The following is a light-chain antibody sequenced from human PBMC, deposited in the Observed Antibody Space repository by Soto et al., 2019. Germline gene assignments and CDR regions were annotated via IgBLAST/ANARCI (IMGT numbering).Light chain of an antibody. V-gene: IGKV3-20*01. CDR3: QEYGDSPPIT. CDR1: QSVRSGR. CDR2: DAS. Sequence: EIVLTQSPDTLSLSPGERATLSRSASQSVRSGRLAWYQQKPGQAPRLVIFDASNRASGIPVRFSGSGSGTDFTLTITRLEPEDFAVYYCQEYGDSPPITFGLGTRLEIK. J-gene: IGKJ5*01.